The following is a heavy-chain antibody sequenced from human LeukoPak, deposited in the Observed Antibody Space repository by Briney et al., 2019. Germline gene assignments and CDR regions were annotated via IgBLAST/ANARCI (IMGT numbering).Heavy chain of an antibody. J-gene: IGHJ4*02. Sequence: PGGSLRLSCAGFGLTFSNYAMTWVRQAPGKGLEWVGRIRSKTDGGTTDYAAPVKGRFTVSRDDSKNTLYLQMNSLQTEDTAVYYCTTGRSSSWPDYWGQGTLVTVSS. D-gene: IGHD6-13*01. CDR2: IRSKTDGGTT. CDR3: TTGRSSSWPDY. V-gene: IGHV3-15*01. CDR1: GLTFSNYA.